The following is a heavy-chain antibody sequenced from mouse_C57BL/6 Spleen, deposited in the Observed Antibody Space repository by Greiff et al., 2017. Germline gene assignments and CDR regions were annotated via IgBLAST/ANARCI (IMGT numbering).Heavy chain of an antibody. J-gene: IGHJ3*01. CDR2: ISDGGSYT. Sequence: EVKLMESGGGLVKPGGSLKLSCAASGFTFSSYAMSWVRQTPEKRLEWVATISDGGSYTSYPDNVKGRFTISRDNAKNNLYLQMSHLKSEDTAMYYCAREDYGSSPFAYWGQGTLVTVSA. D-gene: IGHD1-1*01. V-gene: IGHV5-4*01. CDR3: AREDYGSSPFAY. CDR1: GFTFSSYA.